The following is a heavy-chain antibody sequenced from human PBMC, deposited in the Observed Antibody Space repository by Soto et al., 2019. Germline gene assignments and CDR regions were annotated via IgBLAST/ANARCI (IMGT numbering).Heavy chain of an antibody. Sequence: EVQLVASGGGLVQPGGSLRLSCAASGFTFSNYWMHWVRQAPGKVLVWVSRINRDGSSTTYADSVKGRFTISRDTAKSTLYLQMNSLYFCTRADGSNTAQDYWGQGSLVTGSS. CDR2: INRDGSST. D-gene: IGHD1-1*01. CDR1: GFTFSNYW. V-gene: IGHV3-74*01. J-gene: IGHJ4*02. CDR3: TAQDY.